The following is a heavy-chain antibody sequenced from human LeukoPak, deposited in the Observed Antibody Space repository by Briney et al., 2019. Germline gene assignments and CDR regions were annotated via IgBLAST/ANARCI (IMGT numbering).Heavy chain of an antibody. CDR3: ARLAYGDLGD. V-gene: IGHV1-2*02. D-gene: IGHD4-17*01. CDR1: GYSFTGYY. CDR2: INPSSGDT. J-gene: IGHJ4*02. Sequence: ASVKASCKASGYSFTGYYIHWVRQAPGQGLEWMGWINPSSGDTKYAQKFQGRVTMTRDTSISTAYMELSRLRSDDTAVYYCARLAYGDLGDWGQGTLVTVSS.